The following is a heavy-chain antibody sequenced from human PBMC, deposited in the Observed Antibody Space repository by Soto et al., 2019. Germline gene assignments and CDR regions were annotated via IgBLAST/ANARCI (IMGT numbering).Heavy chain of an antibody. Sequence: QVQLVQSGAEVKKPGSSVKVSCKASGGTFSSYAISWVRQAPGQGLEWMGGIITIFGTANYAQKFQGRVTITEDESTRTAYMELSSLRSEDTAVYYCAGDLWYYDSSGHPPPWGQGTLVTVSS. V-gene: IGHV1-69*01. CDR2: IITIFGTA. D-gene: IGHD3-22*01. CDR3: AGDLWYYDSSGHPPP. CDR1: GGTFSSYA. J-gene: IGHJ5*02.